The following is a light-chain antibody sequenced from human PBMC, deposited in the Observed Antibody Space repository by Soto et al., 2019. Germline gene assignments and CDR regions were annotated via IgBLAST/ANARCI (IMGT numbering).Light chain of an antibody. J-gene: IGLJ2*01. V-gene: IGLV2-8*01. CDR2: EVS. Sequence: QSALTQPPSASGTPGQSVTIPCTGTSSDVGAYNYVSWYQQHPGKAPKLVIYEVSRRPSGVPDRFSGSKSGNTASLTVSGLQAEDEADYYCSSNAGSNNLVFGGGTQLTVL. CDR1: SSDVGAYNY. CDR3: SSNAGSNNLV.